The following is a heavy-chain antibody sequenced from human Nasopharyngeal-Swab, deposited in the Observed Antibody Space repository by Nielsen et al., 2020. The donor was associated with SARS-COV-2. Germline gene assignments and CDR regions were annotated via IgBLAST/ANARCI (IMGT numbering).Heavy chain of an antibody. D-gene: IGHD1-26*01. V-gene: IGHV3-30*04. CDR2: ISYDGSNK. J-gene: IGHJ6*02. CDR1: GFTFKSFP. CDR3: ARDFSEKGYYYYGMDV. Sequence: GESLKISCATSGFTFKSFPMHWVRQAPGKGLEWVAVISYDGSNKYYADSVKGRFTISRDNSKNTLYLQMNSLRAEDTAVYYCARDFSEKGYYYYGMDVWGQGTTVTVSS.